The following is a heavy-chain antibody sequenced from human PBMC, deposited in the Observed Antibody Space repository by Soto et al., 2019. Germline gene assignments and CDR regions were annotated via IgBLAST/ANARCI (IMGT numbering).Heavy chain of an antibody. CDR3: ARGGVLLWCEIHRYHYYMDV. CDR1: GYTFTSYD. V-gene: IGHV1-8*01. Sequence: ASVKVSCKASGYTFTSYDINWVRQATGQGLEWMGWMNPNSGNTGYAQKFQGRVTMTRNTSISTAYMELSSLRSEDTAVYYCARGGVLLWCEIHRYHYYMDVWGKGTTHNVSS. CDR2: MNPNSGNT. D-gene: IGHD3-10*01. J-gene: IGHJ6*03.